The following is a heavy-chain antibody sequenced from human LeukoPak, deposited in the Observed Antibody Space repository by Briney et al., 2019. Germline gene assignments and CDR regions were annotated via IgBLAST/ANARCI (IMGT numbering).Heavy chain of an antibody. CDR3: ARSSPPDSCVYYLAYNGFDP. V-gene: IGHV4-31*03. Sequence: SQTLSLTCTVSGGSISSGGYYWSWIRQHPGKGLEWIGYIYYSGSTYYNPSLKSRVTISVDTSKNQFSLKLSSMTAADTAVYYCARSSPPDSCVYYLAYNGFDPWGQGTLVTVSS. CDR1: GGSISSGGYY. CDR2: IYYSGST. D-gene: IGHD3-22*01. J-gene: IGHJ5*02.